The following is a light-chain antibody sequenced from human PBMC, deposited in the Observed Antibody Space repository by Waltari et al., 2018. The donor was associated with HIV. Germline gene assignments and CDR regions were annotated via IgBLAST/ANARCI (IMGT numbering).Light chain of an antibody. V-gene: IGLV2-11*01. J-gene: IGLJ3*02. CDR3: CSYAGSYTWV. CDR2: DVA. Sequence: QSALTPPRSVCGFPGMSVTISCTGFSSDVCDYDYASWFQQHPGRAPRLMIYDVAKRPSGVPDRFSCSKSGNTASLTISVLQAEDEGDYFCCSYAGSYTWVFGGGTKLTVL. CDR1: SSDVCDYDY.